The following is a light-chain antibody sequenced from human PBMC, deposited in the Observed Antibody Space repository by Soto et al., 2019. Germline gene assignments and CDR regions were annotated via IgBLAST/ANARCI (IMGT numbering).Light chain of an antibody. CDR1: QSVSSSY. Sequence: EIVLTQSPGTLSLSPGERATLSCRASQSVSSSYLAWYQQKPGQAPRLLIYGSSSKATGIPDRFSGSVAGSDFTLTISRLEPEDFAVYHCQQNGSSPAWTFGQGTKVEIK. CDR2: GSS. CDR3: QQNGSSPAWT. J-gene: IGKJ1*01. V-gene: IGKV3-20*01.